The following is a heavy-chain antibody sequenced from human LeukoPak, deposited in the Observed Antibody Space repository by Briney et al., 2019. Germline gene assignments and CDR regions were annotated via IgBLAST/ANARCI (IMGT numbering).Heavy chain of an antibody. CDR2: ISVYSGNT. J-gene: IGHJ4*02. V-gene: IGHV1-18*01. Sequence: ASVKVSCKASGYTFTNYGITWVRQAPGQGLEWMGWISVYSGNTNYVQKFQGRVTMATDTSTSTAYMELRSLRSDDTAVYYCARDIATVVHQDWGQGTLVTVSS. CDR3: ARDIATVVHQD. D-gene: IGHD2-2*01. CDR1: GYTFTNYG.